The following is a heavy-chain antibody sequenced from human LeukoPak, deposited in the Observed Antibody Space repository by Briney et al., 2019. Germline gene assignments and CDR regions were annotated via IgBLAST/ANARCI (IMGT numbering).Heavy chain of an antibody. Sequence: ASVKVSCKASGYTFTSYDINWGRQATGQGLEWMGWMNPNSGNTGYAQKFQGRVTMTRNTSISTAYMELSSLRSEDTAVYYCATRLGMGVIRPIRFWGQGTLVTVSS. J-gene: IGHJ4*02. D-gene: IGHD3-16*02. V-gene: IGHV1-8*02. CDR1: GYTFTSYD. CDR2: MNPNSGNT. CDR3: ATRLGMGVIRPIRF.